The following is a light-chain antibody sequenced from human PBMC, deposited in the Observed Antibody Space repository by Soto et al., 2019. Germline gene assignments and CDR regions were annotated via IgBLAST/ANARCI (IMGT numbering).Light chain of an antibody. V-gene: IGKV2-30*02. CDR1: QSLVHSDGIAY. Sequence: DVVMTQSPLSLPVTLGQPASISCRSNQSLVHSDGIAYFSWFQQRPGRSPRRLIYKVSNRDSVVPARFSGSGSGTDFALKISRVEAEDVGVYYCMQGTHWPITFGPGTLLEIK. CDR2: KVS. CDR3: MQGTHWPIT. J-gene: IGKJ5*01.